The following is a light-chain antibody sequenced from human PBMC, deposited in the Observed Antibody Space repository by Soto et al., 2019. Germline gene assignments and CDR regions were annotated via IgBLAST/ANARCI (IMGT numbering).Light chain of an antibody. CDR2: MAS. V-gene: IGKV1-5*03. Sequence: IQMTQSASTLSACVGDRVSITCRTSQNIKSRLAWYQQKPGKAPKLLIYMASSLQSGVPSRFSGSGSGTEFTLTINSLQPDDFATYFCQEYDGHCTFGQGTKLEMK. CDR3: QEYDGHCT. J-gene: IGKJ2*02. CDR1: QNIKSR.